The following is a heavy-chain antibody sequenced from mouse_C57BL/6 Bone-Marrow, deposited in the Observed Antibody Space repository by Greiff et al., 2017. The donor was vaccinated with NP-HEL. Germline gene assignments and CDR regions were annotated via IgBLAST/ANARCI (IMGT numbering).Heavy chain of an antibody. CDR2: IWSGGST. CDR3: ARNWAGTRAWFAY. V-gene: IGHV2-2*01. CDR1: GFSLTSYG. Sequence: VMLVESGPGLVQPSQSLSITCTVSGFSLTSYGVHWVRQSPGKGLEWLGVIWSGGSTDYNAAFISRLSISKDNSKSQVFCKMNSLQADDTAIYYCARNWAGTRAWFAYWGQGTLVTVSA. J-gene: IGHJ3*01. D-gene: IGHD4-1*01.